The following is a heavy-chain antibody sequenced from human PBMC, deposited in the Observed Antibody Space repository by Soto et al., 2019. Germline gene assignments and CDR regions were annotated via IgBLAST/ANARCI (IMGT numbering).Heavy chain of an antibody. CDR1: GFTFSSYS. CDR3: AKGGYQVIVVGYDAFDI. CDR2: IGPSHNDI. Sequence: SGGSLRLSCAASGFTFSSYSMNWVRQAPGKGPEWISYIGPSHNDIGYAASVKGRFTISRDNAKDSLYLQMNSLRAEDTAVYYCAKGGYQVIVVGYDAFDIWGKGTMVTVSS. J-gene: IGHJ3*02. D-gene: IGHD3-22*01. V-gene: IGHV3-21*05.